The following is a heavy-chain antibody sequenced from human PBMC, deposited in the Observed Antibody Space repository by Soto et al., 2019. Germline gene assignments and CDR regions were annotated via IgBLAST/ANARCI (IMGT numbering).Heavy chain of an antibody. CDR1: GYTFTNYY. D-gene: IGHD3-10*01. Sequence: GASVKVSCKASGYTFTNYYMHWVRQAPGQGLERMGIINPSGGSTSYAQKFQGRVTMTRDTSTSTVNMELSSLRSEDTAVYYCARDSIPFTMVRGANKCFDYWGQGTLVTVSS. J-gene: IGHJ4*02. CDR2: INPSGGST. V-gene: IGHV1-46*01. CDR3: ARDSIPFTMVRGANKCFDY.